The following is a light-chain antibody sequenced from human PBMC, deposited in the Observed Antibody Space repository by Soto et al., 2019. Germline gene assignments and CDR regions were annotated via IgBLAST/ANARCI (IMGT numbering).Light chain of an antibody. V-gene: IGKV1-39*01. CDR1: QSISSD. J-gene: IGKJ1*01. CDR3: QQSYRTPVT. CDR2: AAS. Sequence: DIPMTQSPSSLSASVGDRVTITCRASQSISSDLNWYQQKPGKAPKLLIYAASSLQSGVPSRFSGSGYGTDFTLTISSLQPEDFATYYCQQSYRTPVTFGQGTKVEIK.